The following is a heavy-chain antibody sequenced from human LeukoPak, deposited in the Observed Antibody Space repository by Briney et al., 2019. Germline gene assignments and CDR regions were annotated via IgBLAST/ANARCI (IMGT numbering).Heavy chain of an antibody. CDR2: IIPIFGTA. CDR1: GGTFSSYA. Sequence: SVKVSCKASGGTFSSYAISWVRQAPGQGLEWMGGIIPIFGTANYAQKFQGRVTITADKSTSTAYMELSSLRSEDTAVYYCASRFRGSGWYSYWGQGTLVTVSS. J-gene: IGHJ4*02. D-gene: IGHD6-19*01. V-gene: IGHV1-69*06. CDR3: ASRFRGSGWYSY.